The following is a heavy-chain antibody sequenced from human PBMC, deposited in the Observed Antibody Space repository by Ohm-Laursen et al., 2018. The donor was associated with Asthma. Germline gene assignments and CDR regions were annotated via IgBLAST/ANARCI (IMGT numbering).Heavy chain of an antibody. Sequence: SLRLSCAASGLTFNTYAMSWVRQAPGKGLEWVSAISGSGGSTYYADSVKGRFTISRDNSKNTLYLQMNSLRAEDTAVYYCAKVNDYGLYYYYYGMDVWGQGTTVTVSS. J-gene: IGHJ6*02. D-gene: IGHD4-17*01. CDR2: ISGSGGST. CDR1: GLTFNTYA. V-gene: IGHV3-23*01. CDR3: AKVNDYGLYYYYYGMDV.